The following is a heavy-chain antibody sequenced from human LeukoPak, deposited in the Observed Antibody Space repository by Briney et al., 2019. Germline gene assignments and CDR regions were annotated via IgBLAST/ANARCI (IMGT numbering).Heavy chain of an antibody. CDR3: AKSRGDRSDYYYIDY. J-gene: IGHJ4*02. CDR1: GFTFSSYA. D-gene: IGHD3-22*01. V-gene: IGHV3-23*01. Sequence: GGSLRLSCAASGFTFSSYAMNWVRQAPGKGLEWVSTISGSGVSTYYADSVKGRFTISRDNSKNTLYLQMNSLRAEDTAVYYCAKSRGDRSDYYYIDYWGQGTLVTVSS. CDR2: ISGSGVST.